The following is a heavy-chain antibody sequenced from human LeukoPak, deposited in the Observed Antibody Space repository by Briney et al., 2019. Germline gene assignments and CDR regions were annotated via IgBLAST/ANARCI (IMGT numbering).Heavy chain of an antibody. J-gene: IGHJ4*02. D-gene: IGHD3-22*01. CDR2: ISAYNGNT. CDR3: ARDPRYYYDSSDSWPTYFDY. CDR1: GYTFTSYG. Sequence: ASVKVSCKASGYTFTSYGISWVRQAPGQGLEWMGWISAYNGNTNYAQKLQGRVTMTTDTSTSTAYMELRSLRSNDTAVYYCARDPRYYYDSSDSWPTYFDYWGQGTLVTVSS. V-gene: IGHV1-18*01.